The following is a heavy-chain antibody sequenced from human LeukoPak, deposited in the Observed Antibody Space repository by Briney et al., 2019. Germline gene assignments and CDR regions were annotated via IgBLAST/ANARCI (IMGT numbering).Heavy chain of an antibody. Sequence: SETLSLTCTVSGGSISSGDYYWSWIRQPPGKGLEWIGYIYYSGSTYYNPSLKSRVTISVDTSKNQFSLKLSSVTAADTAVYYCAKDFSPREFQPFDYWGQGTLDTVSS. CDR1: GGSISSGDYY. J-gene: IGHJ4*02. V-gene: IGHV4-30-4*01. CDR3: AKDFSPREFQPFDY. D-gene: IGHD2-21*01. CDR2: IYYSGST.